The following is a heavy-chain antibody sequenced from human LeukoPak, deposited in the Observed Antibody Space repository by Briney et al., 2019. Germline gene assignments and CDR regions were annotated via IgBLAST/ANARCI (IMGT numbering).Heavy chain of an antibody. D-gene: IGHD3-22*01. CDR1: GASISTSGHY. CDR2: IYYSGDT. CDR3: ARVLNYYDNSGYFYFFDY. V-gene: IGHV4-31*03. J-gene: IGHJ4*02. Sequence: SETLSLTCSVSGASISTSGHYWSCIRQHPGKGLDWIGYIYYSGDTHYNASLRSRVSISVDTSQNQFSLKLSSVTAADTAVYYCARVLNYYDNSGYFYFFDYWGQGTPVTVSS.